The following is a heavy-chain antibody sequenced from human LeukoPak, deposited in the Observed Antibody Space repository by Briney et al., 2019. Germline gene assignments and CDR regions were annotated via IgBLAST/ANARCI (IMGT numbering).Heavy chain of an antibody. Sequence: PSETLSLTCAVSGTSFSSYYWSWIRQPPGKGLEWIGEVNHSGYTNDNPSLKSRVTISVDTSKNQFSLRLRSLTAADTGVYFCARMTTGHDFWGQGTLVTVSS. CDR1: GTSFSSYY. V-gene: IGHV4-34*01. CDR3: ARMTTGHDF. J-gene: IGHJ4*02. D-gene: IGHD4-17*01. CDR2: VNHSGYT.